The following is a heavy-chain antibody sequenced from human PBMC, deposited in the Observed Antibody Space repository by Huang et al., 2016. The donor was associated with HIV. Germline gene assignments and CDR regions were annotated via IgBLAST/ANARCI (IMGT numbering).Heavy chain of an antibody. CDR2: IYYSVRT. D-gene: IGHD3-10*01. CDR1: GGSIRSDNYY. V-gene: IGHV4-39*02. J-gene: IGHJ4*02. CDR3: ARLPGSITMIRGVITDPY. Sequence: QLQLQESGPGLVKPSETLSLTCTVSGGSIRSDNYYWGWIRQPPGKGLEWIGSIYYSVRTYYTPSLKRRVTITVDTSKNHFSLRMRSVTAADTAVYYCARLPGSITMIRGVITDPYWGQGTLVTVSS.